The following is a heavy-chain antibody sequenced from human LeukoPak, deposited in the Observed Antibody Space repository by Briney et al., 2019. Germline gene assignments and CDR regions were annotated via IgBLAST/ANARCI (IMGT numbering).Heavy chain of an antibody. CDR3: ARVRTYGGNPRGNAADY. V-gene: IGHV3-48*01. J-gene: IGHJ4*02. CDR2: ISTSSSTI. CDR1: GFTFSSYT. Sequence: GGSLRLSCAASGFTFSSYTMNWVRQAPGKGLEWVSYISTSSSTIYYADSVKGRFTISRDNAKNSLYLQMNSLRAEDTAVYYCARVRTYGGNPRGNAADYWGQGTLVTVSS. D-gene: IGHD4-23*01.